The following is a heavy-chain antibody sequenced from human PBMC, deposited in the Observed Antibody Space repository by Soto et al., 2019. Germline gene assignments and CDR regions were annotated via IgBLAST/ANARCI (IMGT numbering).Heavy chain of an antibody. CDR2: INHSGST. CDR3: AREGGLTTYYYYGMDV. D-gene: IGHD4-17*01. J-gene: IGHJ6*02. CDR1: GGSFSGYY. V-gene: IGHV4-34*01. Sequence: SETLSLTCAVYGGSFSGYYWSWIRQPPGKGLEWIGEINHSGSTNYNPSLKSRVTISVDTSKNQFSLKLSSVTAADTAVYYCAREGGLTTYYYYGMDVWGQGTTVTVSS.